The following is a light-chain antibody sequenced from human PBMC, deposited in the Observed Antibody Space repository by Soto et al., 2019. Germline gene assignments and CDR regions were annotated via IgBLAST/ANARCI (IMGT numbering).Light chain of an antibody. Sequence: IVLTQSPGTLSLSPGESATLSCRAGQTISSSYIAWYHHRPGQPPRLVMYASSSRATGIPARFRGSGSGKDFTLPIQTLEPGDSGVFYCHHYGSPPYTFGRGTKLEI. CDR3: HHYGSPPYT. J-gene: IGKJ2*01. CDR1: QTISSSY. V-gene: IGKV3-20*01. CDR2: ASS.